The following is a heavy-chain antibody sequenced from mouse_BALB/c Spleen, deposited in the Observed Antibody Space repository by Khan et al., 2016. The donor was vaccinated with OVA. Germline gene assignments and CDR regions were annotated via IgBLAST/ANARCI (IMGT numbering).Heavy chain of an antibody. J-gene: IGHJ3*01. Sequence: VKLQESGPGLVAPSQSLSITCTVSGFSLTGYGVNWVRQPPGKDLEWLGMIWSDGSTDYNSALKSRLSINKDNSKSQVFLKMNSLQTDDTARYVCARELRLGGFAYWGQGTLVTVST. D-gene: IGHD1-2*01. CDR1: GFSLTGYG. CDR3: ARELRLGGFAY. CDR2: IWSDGST. V-gene: IGHV2-6-7*01.